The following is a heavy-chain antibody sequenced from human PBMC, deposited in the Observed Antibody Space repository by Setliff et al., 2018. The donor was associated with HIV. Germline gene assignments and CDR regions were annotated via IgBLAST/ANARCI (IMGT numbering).Heavy chain of an antibody. V-gene: IGHV4-4*09. D-gene: IGHD3-10*01. CDR1: GGSISSYY. Sequence: SETLSLTCTVSGGSISSYYWNWIRQPPGKGLEWIGFIFASGDTKYNPSLQSRVSMSIDTSKNQFSLKLSSVTAADTAMYYCARRIGNSGTFPDKNWLDPWGQGTLVTVSS. J-gene: IGHJ5*02. CDR3: ARRIGNSGTFPDKNWLDP. CDR2: IFASGDT.